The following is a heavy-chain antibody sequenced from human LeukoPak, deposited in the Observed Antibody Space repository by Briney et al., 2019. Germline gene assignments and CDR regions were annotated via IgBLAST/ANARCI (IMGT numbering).Heavy chain of an antibody. CDR2: IDKSGDL. CDR1: GFTFSSYS. Sequence: GGSLRLSCAASGFTFSSYSMNWVRQAPGKGLEWVSTIDKSGDLHYADSVKGRFTISRDSVKNSLYLQMNSLRAEDTAVYYCVRDAPYSHFDYWGQGTLVTVSS. V-gene: IGHV3-21*01. CDR3: VRDAPYSHFDY. D-gene: IGHD4-11*01. J-gene: IGHJ4*02.